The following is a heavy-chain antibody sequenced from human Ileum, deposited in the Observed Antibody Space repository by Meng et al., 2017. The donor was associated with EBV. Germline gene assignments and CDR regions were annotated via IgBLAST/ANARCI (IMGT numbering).Heavy chain of an antibody. J-gene: IGHJ4*02. V-gene: IGHV1-2*04. CDR1: GYTFTGYY. CDR2: INPNSGGT. D-gene: IGHD3-16*01. CDR3: ARASRVLGGFDY. Sequence: QVQLVQSGAEVTKPXASVKVSCKASGYTFTGYYMHWVRQAPGQGLEWMGWINPNSGGTNCAQKFQGWVTMTRDTSISTAYMEVSSLRSADTAVYYCARASRVLGGFDYWGPGTPVTVSS.